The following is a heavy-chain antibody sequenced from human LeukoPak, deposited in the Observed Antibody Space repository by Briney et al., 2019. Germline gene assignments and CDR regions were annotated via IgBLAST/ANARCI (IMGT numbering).Heavy chain of an antibody. V-gene: IGHV3-30*03. Sequence: GGSLRLSCAASGFTFSSYGMHWVRQAPGEGLEWVAFISFDGSNKYYADSVKGRFTISRDKSENTVYLQMNSLRAADTAVYYCASGGHFDYWGQGTLVTVSS. CDR3: ASGGHFDY. J-gene: IGHJ4*02. CDR2: ISFDGSNK. CDR1: GFTFSSYG.